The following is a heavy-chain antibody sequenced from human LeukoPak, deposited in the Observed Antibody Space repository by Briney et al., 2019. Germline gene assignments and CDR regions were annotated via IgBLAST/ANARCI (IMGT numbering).Heavy chain of an antibody. CDR2: IYYSGST. Sequence: SETLSLTCTVSGGSISSGDYYWSWIRQPPGKGLEWIGYIYYSGSTYYNPSLKSRVTISVDTSKNQFSLKLSSVTAADTAVYYCARGLHRSGSNWFDPWGQGTLVTVSS. CDR1: GGSISSGDYY. J-gene: IGHJ5*02. D-gene: IGHD3-3*01. V-gene: IGHV4-30-4*08. CDR3: ARGLHRSGSNWFDP.